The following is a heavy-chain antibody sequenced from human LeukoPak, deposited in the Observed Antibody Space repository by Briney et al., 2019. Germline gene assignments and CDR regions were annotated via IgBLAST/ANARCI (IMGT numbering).Heavy chain of an antibody. J-gene: IGHJ4*02. CDR1: GGSISSSNW. CDR3: AKDRAGDGYIWYYFHY. Sequence: KPSGTLSLTCAVSGGSISSSNWWSWVRQPPGKGLEWIGEIYHSGSTNYNPSLKSRVTISVDKSKNQFSLKLSSVTAADTAVYYCAKDRAGDGYIWYYFHYWGQGTLVTVSS. D-gene: IGHD5-24*01. CDR2: IYHSGST. V-gene: IGHV4-4*02.